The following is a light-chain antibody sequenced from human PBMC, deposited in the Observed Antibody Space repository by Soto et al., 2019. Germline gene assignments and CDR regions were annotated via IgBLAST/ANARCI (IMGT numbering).Light chain of an antibody. CDR3: QQYYTNSWS. CDR2: GES. V-gene: IGKV3-15*01. J-gene: IGKJ1*01. CDR1: QTISGT. Sequence: IVMTQSPATLSVSPGGRATLSCRASQTISGTLAWYQQKTGQAPRILIHGESTRAPGLPARFSGSGSGTDLNLTISRLQSEDVAVYYCQQYYTNSWSCGQGAKVDIK.